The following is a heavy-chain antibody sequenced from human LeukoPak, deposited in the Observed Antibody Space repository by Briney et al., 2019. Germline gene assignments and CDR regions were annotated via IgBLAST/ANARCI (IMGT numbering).Heavy chain of an antibody. CDR2: IKQDGSEK. D-gene: IGHD5-18*01. CDR1: GFTFSSYW. CDR3: ARDSLGPEQLWFPWAFDI. V-gene: IGHV3-7*03. Sequence: GGSLRLSCAASGFTFSSYWMSWVHQAPGKGLEWVANIKQDGSEKYYVDSVKGRFTISRDNAKNPLYLQMNSLRAEDTAVYYCARDSLGPEQLWFPWAFDIWGQGTMVTVSS. J-gene: IGHJ3*02.